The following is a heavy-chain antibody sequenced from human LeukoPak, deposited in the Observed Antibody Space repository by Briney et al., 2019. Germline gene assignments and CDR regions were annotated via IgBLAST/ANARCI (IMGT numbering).Heavy chain of an antibody. CDR2: IKEDGTEE. V-gene: IGHV3-7*05. Sequence: GGSLRLSCAVSGFTFGAYAMTWVRQAPGKGLEWVAHIKEDGTEEYYVDSVKGRFTISRDNAKNSLSPQMNSLRAEDTAVYYCARWNNDWEFDYWGQGTLVSVSS. J-gene: IGHJ4*02. CDR1: GFTFGAYA. CDR3: ARWNNDWEFDY. D-gene: IGHD1/OR15-1a*01.